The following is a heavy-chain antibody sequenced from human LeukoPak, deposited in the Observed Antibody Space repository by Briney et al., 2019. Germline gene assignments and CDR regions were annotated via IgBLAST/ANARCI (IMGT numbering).Heavy chain of an antibody. CDR3: ARGLYSGYD. CDR1: GGSISSYY. D-gene: IGHD5-12*01. CDR2: IYYSGST. J-gene: IGHJ4*02. V-gene: IGHV4-59*01. Sequence: PSETLSLTCTVSGGSISSYYWSWIRQPPGKGLEWIGYIYYSGSTNYNPSLKSRVTISVDTSKNQFSLKLSSVTAADTAVYYCARGLYSGYDWGQGTLVTVSS.